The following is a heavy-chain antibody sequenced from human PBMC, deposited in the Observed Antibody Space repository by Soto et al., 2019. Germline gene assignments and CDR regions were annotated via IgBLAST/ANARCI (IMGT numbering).Heavy chain of an antibody. V-gene: IGHV1-69*01. CDR2: IIPMFGTT. J-gene: IGHJ4*02. CDR3: ARTVDHFDSCIDYGDPFEY. Sequence: QVQLVQSGAEVKKPGSSVKVSCKASGGTFSSYGLSWVRQAPGQGLEWVGGIIPMFGTTNYAQKFQGRVTITADESTSTAHMELSSLRSEDTAVYYCARTVDHFDSCIDYGDPFEYWGQGTLVTVSS. CDR1: GGTFSSYG. D-gene: IGHD4-17*01.